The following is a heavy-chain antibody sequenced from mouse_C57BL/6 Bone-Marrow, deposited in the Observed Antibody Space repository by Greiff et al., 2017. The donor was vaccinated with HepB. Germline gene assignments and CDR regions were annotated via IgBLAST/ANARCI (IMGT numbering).Heavy chain of an antibody. CDR2: IRLKSDNYAK. Sequence: EVQLQESGGGLVQPGGSLKLSCVASGFTFSNYWMNWVRQSPEKGLEWVAQIRLKSDNYAKHYAVSVKVRFTISRDDCKSIVYMQMNILRAEDTGMYYCAGGAPVCAYWGRGTVVTVSA. V-gene: IGHV6-3*01. J-gene: IGHJ3*01. CDR1: GFTFSNYW. D-gene: IGHD3-1*01. CDR3: AGGAPVCAY.